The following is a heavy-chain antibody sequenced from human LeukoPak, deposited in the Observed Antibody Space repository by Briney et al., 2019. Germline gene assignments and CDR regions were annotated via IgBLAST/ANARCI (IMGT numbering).Heavy chain of an antibody. CDR1: GGTFSSYA. J-gene: IGHJ5*02. CDR3: ARGTYYDFWSGYMTYNWFDP. D-gene: IGHD3-3*01. Sequence: GASVKVSCKASGGTFSSYAISWVRRAPGQGLEWMGRIIPILGIANYAQKFQGRVTITADKSTSTAYMELRSLRSDDTAVYYCARGTYYDFWSGYMTYNWFDPWGQGTLVTVSS. CDR2: IIPILGIA. V-gene: IGHV1-69*04.